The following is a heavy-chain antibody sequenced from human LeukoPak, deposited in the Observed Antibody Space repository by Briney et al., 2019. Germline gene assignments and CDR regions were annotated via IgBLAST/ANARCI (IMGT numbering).Heavy chain of an antibody. V-gene: IGHV3-21*01. CDR1: GFTFSSYS. D-gene: IGHD6-13*01. Sequence: NPGGSLRLSCAASGFTFSSYSMNWVRQAPGKGLEWVSSISSSSSYIYYADSVKGRFTISRDNAKNSLYLQMNSLRAEDTAVYYCARLTGYSSSGVYFDYWGQGTLVTVSS. CDR2: ISSSSSYI. J-gene: IGHJ4*02. CDR3: ARLTGYSSSGVYFDY.